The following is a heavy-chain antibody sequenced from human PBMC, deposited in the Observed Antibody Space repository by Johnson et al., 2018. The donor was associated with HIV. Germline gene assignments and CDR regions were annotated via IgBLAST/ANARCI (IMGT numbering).Heavy chain of an antibody. V-gene: IGHV3-30*02. Sequence: QVQLVESGGGLVQPGGSLRLSCAASGFTFSSYGLHWVRQAPGKGLEWVSFIRYDGSNKYYADSVKGRFTISRDNSKNTLYLQMNSLRAEDTALYYCAKDKGSSSWFDAFDIWGQGTMVTVSS. J-gene: IGHJ3*02. CDR3: AKDKGSSSWFDAFDI. CDR2: IRYDGSNK. D-gene: IGHD6-13*01. CDR1: GFTFSSYG.